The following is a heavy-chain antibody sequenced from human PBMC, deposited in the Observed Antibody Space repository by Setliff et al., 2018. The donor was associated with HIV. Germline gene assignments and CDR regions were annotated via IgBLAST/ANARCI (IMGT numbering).Heavy chain of an antibody. CDR3: ARVNGRVSDAWDV. CDR2: IAPSGGTT. D-gene: IGHD6-13*01. V-gene: IGHV1-46*01. Sequence: ASVKVSCKTSGYKFTSYYVHWVRQAPGQGFEWMGNIAPSGGTTNYAQNFQGRVTMTRDTSTTTVYMELSSLTSEDTAIYYCARVNGRVSDAWDVWGQGTMVTVSS. J-gene: IGHJ3*01. CDR1: GYKFTSYY.